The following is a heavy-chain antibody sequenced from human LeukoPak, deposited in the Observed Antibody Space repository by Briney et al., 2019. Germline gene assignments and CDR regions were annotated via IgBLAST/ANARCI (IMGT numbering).Heavy chain of an antibody. D-gene: IGHD6-19*01. J-gene: IGHJ4*02. CDR1: GGSIGGDN. V-gene: IGHV4-59*08. CDR2: ISYTGST. CDR3: ARAVTGTSMVDY. Sequence: SETLSLTCTISGGSIGGDNWSWIRQAPGKGLEWIGYISYTGSTSYNPSLRSRVTISLHTSENQFSLRLTSVTAADTAVYYCARAVTGTSMVDYWGQGTLVAVSS.